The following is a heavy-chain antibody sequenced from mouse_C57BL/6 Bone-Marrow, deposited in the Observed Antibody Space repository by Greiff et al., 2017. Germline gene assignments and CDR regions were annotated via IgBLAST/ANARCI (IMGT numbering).Heavy chain of an antibody. J-gene: IGHJ4*01. CDR1: GYTFTSYW. D-gene: IGHD1-1*02. CDR2: IYPGSGST. Sequence: QVQLQQPGAELVKPGASVKMSCKASGYTFTSYWITWVKQRPGQGLEWIGDIYPGSGSTNYNEKFKSKATLTVDTSSSTAYMQLSSLTSEDSAVYYCARRGGRWYYAMDYWGQGTSVTVSS. V-gene: IGHV1-55*01. CDR3: ARRGGRWYYAMDY.